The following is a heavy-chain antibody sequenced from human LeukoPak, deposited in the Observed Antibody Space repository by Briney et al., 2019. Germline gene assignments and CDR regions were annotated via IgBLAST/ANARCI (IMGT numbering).Heavy chain of an antibody. Sequence: PGGSLRLSCAASGFTFSSYAMHWVRQAPGKGLEWVAVISSDGSNDYYADSVKGRFTISRDNSKNTLYLQMSSLRPEDTAVYYCARLTRDYGDYDEGWFDPWGQGTLVTVSS. CDR2: ISSDGSND. CDR3: ARLTRDYGDYDEGWFDP. CDR1: GFTFSSYA. J-gene: IGHJ5*02. V-gene: IGHV3-30-3*01. D-gene: IGHD4-17*01.